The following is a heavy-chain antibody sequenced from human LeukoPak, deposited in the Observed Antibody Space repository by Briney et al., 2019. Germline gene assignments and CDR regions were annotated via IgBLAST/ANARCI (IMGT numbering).Heavy chain of an antibody. CDR2: ISGSGGST. V-gene: IGHV3-23*01. CDR1: GFTFSSYA. Sequence: GGSLRLSCAASGFTFSSYAMSWVRQAPGKGLEWVSAISGSGGSTYYADSVKGRFTISRDNSKNTLYLQMNSLRAEDTAVYYSAKGSFHYDILTGYADYFDYWGQGTLVTVSS. J-gene: IGHJ4*02. CDR3: AKGSFHYDILTGYADYFDY. D-gene: IGHD3-9*01.